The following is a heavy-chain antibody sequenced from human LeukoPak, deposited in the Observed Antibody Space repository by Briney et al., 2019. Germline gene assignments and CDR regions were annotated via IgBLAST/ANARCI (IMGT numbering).Heavy chain of an antibody. CDR3: AREDSSGYYFDY. V-gene: IGHV3-7*01. CDR2: IKQDGSEK. Sequence: GGSLRLSCAASGFTLSSYWMSWVRQAPGKGLEWVANIKQDGSEKYYVDSVKGRFTISRDNAKNSLYLQMNSLRAEDTAVYYCAREDSSGYYFDYWGQGTLVTVSS. J-gene: IGHJ4*02. D-gene: IGHD3-22*01. CDR1: GFTLSSYW.